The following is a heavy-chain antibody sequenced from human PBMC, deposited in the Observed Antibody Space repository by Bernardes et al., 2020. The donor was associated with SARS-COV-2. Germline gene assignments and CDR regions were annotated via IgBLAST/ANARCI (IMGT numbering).Heavy chain of an antibody. CDR2: IRSKPKGYAT. CDR3: TGGYLY. CDR1: GFNFSGSA. V-gene: IGHV3-73*01. D-gene: IGHD2-21*01. Sequence: GGSLRLSCAASGFNFSGSAIQWVRQPSGKGLEWIGRIRSKPKGYATTYAASLKGRFVISRDDSRNTAYLQIHSLKIEDTAVYYCTGGYLYWDQGTLVSVSS. J-gene: IGHJ4*02.